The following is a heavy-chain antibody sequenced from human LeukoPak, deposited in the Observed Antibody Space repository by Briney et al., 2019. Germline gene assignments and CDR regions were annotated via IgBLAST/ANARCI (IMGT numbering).Heavy chain of an antibody. CDR2: IKQDGSEK. Sequence: GGSLRLSCAASGFTFSSYWMSWVRQAPGKGLEWVANIKQDGSEKYYVDSVKGRFTISRDNAKNSLYLQMSSLRAEDTAVYYCARPDGYDFCSGYHDWGQGTLVTVSS. D-gene: IGHD3-3*01. V-gene: IGHV3-7*01. J-gene: IGHJ4*02. CDR1: GFTFSSYW. CDR3: ARPDGYDFCSGYHD.